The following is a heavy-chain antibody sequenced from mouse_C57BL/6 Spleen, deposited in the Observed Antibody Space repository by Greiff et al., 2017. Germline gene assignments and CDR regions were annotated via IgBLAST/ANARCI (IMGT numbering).Heavy chain of an antibody. V-gene: IGHV3-6*01. CDR1: GYSITSGYY. J-gene: IGHJ1*03. D-gene: IGHD1-1*01. CDR3: ATPVYYGSSYWYFDV. Sequence: EVQLVESGPGLVKPSQSLSLTCSVTGYSITSGYYWNWIRQFPGNKLEWMGYISYDGSNNYNPSLKNRISITRDTSKNQFFLKLNSVTTEDTATYYCATPVYYGSSYWYFDVWGTGTTVTVSS. CDR2: ISYDGSN.